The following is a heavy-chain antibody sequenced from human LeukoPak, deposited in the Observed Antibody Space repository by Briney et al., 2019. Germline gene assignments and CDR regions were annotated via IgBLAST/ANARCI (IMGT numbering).Heavy chain of an antibody. V-gene: IGHV3-7*01. J-gene: IGHJ4*02. CDR2: IKQDGSEK. Sequence: GGSLRLSSAASGFTFSSYWMSWVRQAPGKGLEWVGNIKQDGSEKYLKDRFTISRDNAKNSLYLQMNSLRAEDTAVYYCARDGAPDAHCSSSSCAIRWGQGTLVTVSS. CDR3: ARDGAPDAHCSSSSCAIR. D-gene: IGHD2-2*01. CDR1: GFTFSSYW.